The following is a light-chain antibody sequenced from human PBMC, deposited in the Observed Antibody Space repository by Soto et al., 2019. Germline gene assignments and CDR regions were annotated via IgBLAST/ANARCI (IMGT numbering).Light chain of an antibody. V-gene: IGKV3-20*01. Sequence: EIVLTQSPGTLSLSPGERATLSCRASQSVSSSYLAWYQQKVGQAPRLLIYGASSRATGIPDRFSGSGSGAEFTLTISSLQSEDFAVYYCQHYVTWPLTFGGGTKVESK. CDR2: GAS. CDR3: QHYVTWPLT. CDR1: QSVSSSY. J-gene: IGKJ4*01.